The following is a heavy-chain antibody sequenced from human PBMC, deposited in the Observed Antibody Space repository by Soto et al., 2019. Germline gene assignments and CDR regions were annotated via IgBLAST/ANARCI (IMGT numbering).Heavy chain of an antibody. CDR3: ARERYYDSSGYYSQGRQKYYFDY. D-gene: IGHD3-22*01. J-gene: IGHJ4*02. CDR2: IIPIFGTA. CDR1: GGTLSSYA. Sequence: GASVKLSCKASGGTLSSYAISWVRQAPGQGLEWMGGIIPIFGTANYAQKFQGRVTITADESTSTAYMELSSLRSEDTAVYYCARERYYDSSGYYSQGRQKYYFDYWGQGTLVTVSS. V-gene: IGHV1-69*13.